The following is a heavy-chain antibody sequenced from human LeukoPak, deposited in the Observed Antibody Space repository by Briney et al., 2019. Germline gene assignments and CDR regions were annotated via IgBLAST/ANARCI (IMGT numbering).Heavy chain of an antibody. J-gene: IGHJ5*02. CDR2: MNPNSGNT. V-gene: IGHV1-8*01. CDR1: GYTFTSYD. Sequence: ASVKVSCKASGYTFTSYDINWVRQATGQGLEWMGWMNPNSGNTGYAQKFQGRVTMTRNTSISTAYMELSSLRSEDTAVYYCARVRSTSQRRWFDPWGQGTLVTVSS. D-gene: IGHD2-2*01. CDR3: ARVRSTSQRRWFDP.